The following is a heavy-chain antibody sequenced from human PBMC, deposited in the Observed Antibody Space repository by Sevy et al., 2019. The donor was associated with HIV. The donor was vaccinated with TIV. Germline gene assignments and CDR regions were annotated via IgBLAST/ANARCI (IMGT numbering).Heavy chain of an antibody. J-gene: IGHJ6*02. CDR1: EFSVTDNY. Sequence: GGSLRLSCAASEFSVTDNYMSWVRQAPGKGLEWVSTIYSGGSTYYADSVKGRFTISRDNSKNTLYLHMNSLRAEDTVVYYWARDRYYDASGYYYYYYGLDVWGQGTTVTVSS. D-gene: IGHD3-22*01. CDR3: ARDRYYDASGYYYYYYGLDV. V-gene: IGHV3-66*01. CDR2: IYSGGST.